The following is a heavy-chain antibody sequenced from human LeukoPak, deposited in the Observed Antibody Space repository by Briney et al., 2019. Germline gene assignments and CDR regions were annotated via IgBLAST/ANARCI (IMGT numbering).Heavy chain of an antibody. CDR2: IYSDGNT. Sequence: PGGSLRLSCAASGFTFNSYAMTWVRQAPGKGLGWVPIIYSDGNTHYADSVKGRFTISRDNSENTLYLQMNSLRAEDTALYYCARGHQLTPWGSDYYYGMDVWGQGTTVTVSS. J-gene: IGHJ6*02. D-gene: IGHD2-2*01. V-gene: IGHV3-66*01. CDR1: GFTFNSYA. CDR3: ARGHQLTPWGSDYYYGMDV.